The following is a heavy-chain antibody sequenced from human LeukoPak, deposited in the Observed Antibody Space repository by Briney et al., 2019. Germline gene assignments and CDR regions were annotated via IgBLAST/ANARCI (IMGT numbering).Heavy chain of an antibody. D-gene: IGHD6-13*01. CDR3: ARWGGSAAAGTNYYYGMDV. CDR1: GFTVSSNY. V-gene: IGHV3-53*01. J-gene: IGHJ6*02. Sequence: GGSLSLSCAASGFTVSSNYMSWVRQAPGKGLEWVSVIYSGGSTYYADSVKGRFTISRDNSKNTLYLQMNSLRAEDTAVYYCARWGGSAAAGTNYYYGMDVWGQGTTVTVSS. CDR2: IYSGGST.